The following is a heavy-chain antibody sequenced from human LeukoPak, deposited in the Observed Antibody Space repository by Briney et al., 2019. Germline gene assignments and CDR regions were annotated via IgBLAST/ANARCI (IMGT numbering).Heavy chain of an antibody. CDR1: GYSFTSYW. D-gene: IGHD4-17*01. CDR2: IYPGDSDT. V-gene: IGHV5-51*01. Sequence: GESLKISCKGSGYSFTSYWIGWVRQMPGKGLEWMGIIYPGDSDTRYSPSFQGQVTISADKSISTAYLQWSSLKASDTAMYYCARSYGDYSSDYYYYGMDVWGQGTTVTVSS. J-gene: IGHJ6*02. CDR3: ARSYGDYSSDYYYYGMDV.